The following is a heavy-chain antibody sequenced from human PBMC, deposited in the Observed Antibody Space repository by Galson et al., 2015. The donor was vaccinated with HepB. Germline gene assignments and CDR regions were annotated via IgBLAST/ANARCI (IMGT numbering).Heavy chain of an antibody. J-gene: IGHJ3*01. V-gene: IGHV4-59*01. CDR3: ARIIVGVTD. Sequence: SETLSLTCTVSGGSISSYYWSWIRQPPGKGLEWIGYIYYSGSANYNPSLKSRVTISVDTSKNQFSLKLSSVTAADTAVYYCARIIVGVTDWGQGTMVTVSS. CDR2: IYYSGSA. CDR1: GGSISSYY. D-gene: IGHD1-26*01.